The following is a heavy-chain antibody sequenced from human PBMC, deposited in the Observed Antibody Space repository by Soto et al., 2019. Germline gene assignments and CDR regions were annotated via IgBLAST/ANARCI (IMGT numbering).Heavy chain of an antibody. CDR2: IITIFGTA. CDR3: ARGSTTAPFSWFDP. CDR1: AGTFSSYA. J-gene: IGHJ5*02. D-gene: IGHD1-7*01. V-gene: IGHV1-69*13. Sequence: SVKVSCKASAGTFSSYAISWVRKAPGQGLEWMGGIITIFGTANYAQKFQGRVTITADESTSTAYMELSSLRSEDTAVYYCARGSTTAPFSWFDPWGQGTLVTVSS.